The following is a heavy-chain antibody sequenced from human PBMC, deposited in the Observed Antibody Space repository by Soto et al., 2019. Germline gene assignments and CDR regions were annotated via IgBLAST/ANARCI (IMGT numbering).Heavy chain of an antibody. Sequence: GESLNISCNGSGSRFTSYWTGWVRQMPGKGLEWMGIIYPVDSDTRYSPSFQGQVTITADKSTSTAHIDLSSLRSEETAVYYCASRATTADRAFDIWGQGTIVTFSS. J-gene: IGHJ3*02. V-gene: IGHV5-51*01. CDR1: GSRFTSYW. CDR3: ASRATTADRAFDI. CDR2: IYPVDSDT. D-gene: IGHD4-17*01.